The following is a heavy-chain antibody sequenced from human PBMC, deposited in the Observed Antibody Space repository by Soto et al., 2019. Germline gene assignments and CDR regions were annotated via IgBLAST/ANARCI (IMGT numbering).Heavy chain of an antibody. CDR3: TKTRVADSGYYFDH. D-gene: IGHD3-10*01. CDR2: ISGGSSYT. Sequence: QVHLVESGGGLVKPGGSLRLSCAASGFSFGDSYMSWIRQSAGKGLEWLSYISGGSSYTKYAESVKGRFTISRDNARRSLLLQENGLRADDTAIYYCTKTRVADSGYYFDHWGQGTMVTVSS. J-gene: IGHJ4*02. CDR1: GFSFGDSY. V-gene: IGHV3-11*05.